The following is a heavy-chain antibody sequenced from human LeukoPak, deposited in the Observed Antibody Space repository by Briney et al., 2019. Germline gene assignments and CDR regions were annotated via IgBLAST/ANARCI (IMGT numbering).Heavy chain of an antibody. J-gene: IGHJ4*02. D-gene: IGHD6-13*01. CDR3: ARDKGSSWYRYFDY. Sequence: SVKVSCKASGYTFTGYYMHWVRQAPGQGLEWMGRIIPIFGTANYAQKFQGRVTITTDESTSTAYMELSSLRSEDTAVYYCARDKGSSWYRYFDYWGQGTLVTVSS. V-gene: IGHV1-69*05. CDR2: IIPIFGTA. CDR1: GYTFTGYY.